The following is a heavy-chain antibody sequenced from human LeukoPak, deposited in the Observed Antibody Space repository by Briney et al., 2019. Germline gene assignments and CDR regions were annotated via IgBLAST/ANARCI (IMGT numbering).Heavy chain of an antibody. Sequence: GGSLRLSCAASGFTVSSNDMSWVRQAPGKGLECISVIYSGGSTDYADSVKGRLTISRDNSKNTLYLQMNSLRAEDTAVYYCARDPYYYNSGSFAAFDIWGQGTMVTVSS. CDR3: ARDPYYYNSGSFAAFDI. V-gene: IGHV3-53*01. CDR2: IYSGGST. D-gene: IGHD3-10*01. CDR1: GFTVSSND. J-gene: IGHJ3*02.